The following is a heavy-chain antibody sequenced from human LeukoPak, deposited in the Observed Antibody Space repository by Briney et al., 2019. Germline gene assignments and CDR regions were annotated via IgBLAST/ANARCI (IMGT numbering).Heavy chain of an antibody. V-gene: IGHV3-48*01. J-gene: IGHJ5*02. D-gene: IGHD2-15*01. Sequence: GGSLRLSCAASGFTFSSYSINWVRQAPGKGLEWVSYISSSSSNIYYADSVKGRFTISRDNAKNSLYLQMNSPRAEDTAVYYCAKGPVGLLYCSGGSCHNWFDPWGQGTLVTVSS. CDR2: ISSSSSNI. CDR3: AKGPVGLLYCSGGSCHNWFDP. CDR1: GFTFSSYS.